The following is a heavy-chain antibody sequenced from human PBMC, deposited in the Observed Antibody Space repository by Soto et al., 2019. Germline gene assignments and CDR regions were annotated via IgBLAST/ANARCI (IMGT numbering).Heavy chain of an antibody. CDR3: TRDEYGQLAY. CDR1: GFSFGDHP. Sequence: GGSLRLSCTASGFSFGDHPMSWFRQAPGKGLEWVGFIRSKASGWTTELAASVKGRFTISRDDSKSIAYLQMNSLKTEDTAVYYCTRDEYGQLAYWGQGTLVTVSS. V-gene: IGHV3-49*03. CDR2: IRSKASGWTT. J-gene: IGHJ4*02. D-gene: IGHD6-6*01.